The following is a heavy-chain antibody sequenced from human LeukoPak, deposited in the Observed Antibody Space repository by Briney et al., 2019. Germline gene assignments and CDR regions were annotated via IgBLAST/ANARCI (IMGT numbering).Heavy chain of an antibody. Sequence: SETLSLTCTVSDGSISSSSYFWGWIRQPPGMRLEWVGDIYYSGSTFYNPSLKSRVTISVDTSKNQFSLKLSSVTAADTAVYYCSRSVTTSYYYYGMDVWGQGTTVTVSS. V-gene: IGHV4-39*01. CDR3: SRSVTTSYYYYGMDV. J-gene: IGHJ6*02. CDR2: IYYSGST. D-gene: IGHD3-3*01. CDR1: DGSISSSSYF.